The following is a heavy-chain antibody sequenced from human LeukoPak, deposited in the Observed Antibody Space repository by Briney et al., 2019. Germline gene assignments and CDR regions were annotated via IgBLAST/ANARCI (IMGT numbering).Heavy chain of an antibody. J-gene: IGHJ5*02. D-gene: IGHD3-22*01. Sequence: GSLRLSCAASGFTFSSYAMSWVRQAPGKGLEWVSAISGSGGSTSYAQKFQGRVTMTRDTSTSTVYMELSSLRSEDTAVYYCARDSSGYCSFFPWGQGTLVTVSS. CDR1: GFTFSSYA. V-gene: IGHV3-23*01. CDR3: ARDSSGYCSFFP. CDR2: ISGSGGST.